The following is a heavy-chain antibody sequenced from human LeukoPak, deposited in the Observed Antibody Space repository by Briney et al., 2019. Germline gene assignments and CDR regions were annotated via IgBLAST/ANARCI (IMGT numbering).Heavy chain of an antibody. CDR3: AKLSPSSGWPYYFDY. CDR2: ISGSGGST. CDR1: GFTFSSYV. D-gene: IGHD6-19*01. V-gene: IGHV3-23*01. Sequence: GGSLRLSCAASGFTFSSYVMSWVRQAPGKGLEWVSAISGSGGSTYYADSVKGRFTISRDNSKNTLYLQMNSLRAEDTAVYYCAKLSPSSGWPYYFDYWGQGTLVTVSS. J-gene: IGHJ4*02.